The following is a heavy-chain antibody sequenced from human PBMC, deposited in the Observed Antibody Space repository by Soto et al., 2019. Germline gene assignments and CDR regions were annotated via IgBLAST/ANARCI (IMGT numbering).Heavy chain of an antibody. V-gene: IGHV4-59*01. CDR1: GGSISSYY. CDR2: IYYSGST. Sequence: SETLSLTCTVSGGSISSYYWSWIRQPPGKGLEWIGYIYYSGSTNYNPSLKSRVTISVDTSKNQFSLNLSSVTAADTAVYYCARVWGGAFDFWGQGTMVTASS. J-gene: IGHJ3*01. CDR3: ARVWGGAFDF. D-gene: IGHD3-10*01.